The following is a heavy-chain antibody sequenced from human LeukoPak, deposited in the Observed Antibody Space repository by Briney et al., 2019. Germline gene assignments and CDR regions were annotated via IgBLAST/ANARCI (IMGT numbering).Heavy chain of an antibody. D-gene: IGHD4-11*01. V-gene: IGHV1-46*01. Sequence: ASVKVSCKASGYTFTGYYMHWVRQAPGQGLEWMGIINPSGGSTSYAQKFQGRVTMTRDMSTSTVYMELSSLRSEDTAVYYCAREGIPRDYRPYSDAFDIWGQGTMVTVSS. J-gene: IGHJ3*02. CDR2: INPSGGST. CDR3: AREGIPRDYRPYSDAFDI. CDR1: GYTFTGYY.